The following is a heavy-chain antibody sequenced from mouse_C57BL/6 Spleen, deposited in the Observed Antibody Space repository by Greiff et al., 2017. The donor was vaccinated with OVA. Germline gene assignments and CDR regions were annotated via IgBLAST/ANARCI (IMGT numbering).Heavy chain of an antibody. J-gene: IGHJ4*01. CDR3: ARSGYYGSSYAMDY. Sequence: EVQLVESGPVLVQPGASVKMSCKASGYTFPDYYINWVKQSHGNSLEWIGVINPYNGGPSYNQKFKGKATLTVDKSSSTADRELNSLTSEDAAVYYCARSGYYGSSYAMDYWGQGTSVTVSS. CDR2: INPYNGGP. CDR1: GYTFPDYY. V-gene: IGHV1-19*01. D-gene: IGHD1-1*01.